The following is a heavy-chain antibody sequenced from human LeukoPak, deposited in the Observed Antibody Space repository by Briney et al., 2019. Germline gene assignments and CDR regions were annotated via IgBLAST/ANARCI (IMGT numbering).Heavy chain of an antibody. CDR3: ARDRGSAPDAFDI. J-gene: IGHJ3*02. Sequence: PSETLSLTCAVYGGSFSGYYWSWIRQPPGKGLEWIGEINHSGSTTYNPSLKSRVTISVDTSKNQFSLKLSSVAAADTAVYYCARDRGSAPDAFDIWGQGTMVTVSS. CDR1: GGSFSGYY. CDR2: INHSGST. V-gene: IGHV4-34*01. D-gene: IGHD3-10*01.